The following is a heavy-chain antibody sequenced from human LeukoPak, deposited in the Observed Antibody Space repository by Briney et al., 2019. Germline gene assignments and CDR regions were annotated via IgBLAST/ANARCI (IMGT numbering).Heavy chain of an antibody. Sequence: ASVKVSCKASGYTFTGYYIHWVRQAPGQGLEWMGWINPNSGGTNFPQKFQGRVAMTRDTSISTAYMEIRRLRSDDTAVYYCARGDPVMTATFYDRWGQGTPVTVSS. J-gene: IGHJ4*02. D-gene: IGHD2-21*02. V-gene: IGHV1-2*02. CDR3: ARGDPVMTATFYDR. CDR1: GYTFTGYY. CDR2: INPNSGGT.